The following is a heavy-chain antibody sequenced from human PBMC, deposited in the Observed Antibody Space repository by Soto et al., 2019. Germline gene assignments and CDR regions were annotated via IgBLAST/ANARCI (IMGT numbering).Heavy chain of an antibody. CDR2: IYHTGST. J-gene: IGHJ4*02. CDR1: GDSVGSGSYY. V-gene: IGHV4-61*03. Sequence: QVHLQESVPGLVRPSETLSLTCAVSGDSVGSGSYYWTWFGQPPGKGLAFVGHIYHTGSTNYNPSLKSRLPLSVDTSKNHFSLRLRDVTAAETAMDYCARAGAFGDTPTVVFHWGQGVLVTVSS. D-gene: IGHD5-18*01. CDR3: ARAGAFGDTPTVVFH.